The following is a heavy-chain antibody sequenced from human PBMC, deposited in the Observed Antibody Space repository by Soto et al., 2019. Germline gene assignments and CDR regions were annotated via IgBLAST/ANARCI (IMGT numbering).Heavy chain of an antibody. J-gene: IGHJ4*02. CDR1: GITVSSTY. CDR2: IHSGGAT. V-gene: IGHV3-66*01. Sequence: EVQLVESGGGLVQPGGSLRLSCAASGITVSSTYMAWVRQVPGKGLEWVSLIHSGGATSYADSVKDRFTISRDSSKNTLYLQMNNLRAEDTAVYYCARDVNTNNWYYHWGQGTLVTVSS. D-gene: IGHD2-8*01. CDR3: ARDVNTNNWYYH.